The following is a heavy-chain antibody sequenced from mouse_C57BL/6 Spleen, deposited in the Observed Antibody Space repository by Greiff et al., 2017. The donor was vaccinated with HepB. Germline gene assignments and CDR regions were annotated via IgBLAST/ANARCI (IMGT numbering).Heavy chain of an antibody. J-gene: IGHJ3*01. CDR2: ISDGGSYT. D-gene: IGHD2-5*01. V-gene: IGHV5-4*01. CDR1: GFTFSSYA. Sequence: EVKVVESGGGLVKPGGSLKLSCAASGFTFSSYAMSWVRQTPEKRLEWVATISDGGSYTYYPDNVKGRFTISRDNAKNNLYLQMSHLKSEDTAMYYCAREGTSNTWFAYWGQGTLVTVSA. CDR3: AREGTSNTWFAY.